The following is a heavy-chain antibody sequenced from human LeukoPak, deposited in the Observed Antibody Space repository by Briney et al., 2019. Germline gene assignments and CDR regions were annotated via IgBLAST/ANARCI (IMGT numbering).Heavy chain of an antibody. CDR2: IYYSGST. J-gene: IGHJ5*02. CDR1: GGSISSYY. Sequence: PSETLSLTCTVSGGSISSYYWSWIRQPPGKGLEWIGYIYYSGSTYYNPSLKSRVTISVDTSKNQFSLKLSSVTAADTAVYYCARYRYWLGITGTRTFDPWGQGTLVTVSS. CDR3: ARYRYWLGITGTRTFDP. D-gene: IGHD1-7*01. V-gene: IGHV4-59*12.